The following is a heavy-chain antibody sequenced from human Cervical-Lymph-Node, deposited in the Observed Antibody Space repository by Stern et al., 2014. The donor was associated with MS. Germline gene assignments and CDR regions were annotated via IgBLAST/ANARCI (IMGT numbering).Heavy chain of an antibody. Sequence: QMQLVQSGPEVKKPGTSVKVSCKASGFTFSQSAVQWLRQARGHRLEGVGWGGGLNGDGNYAPKFQERVTITMDKFTSTAYLELSSLTSEDTAIYYCASERYTYYDDQRPPGGFDPWGQGTLVTVSS. CDR1: GFTFSQSA. D-gene: IGHD3-3*01. CDR3: ASERYTYYDDQRPPGGFDP. CDR2: GGGLNGDG. V-gene: IGHV1-58*01. J-gene: IGHJ5*02.